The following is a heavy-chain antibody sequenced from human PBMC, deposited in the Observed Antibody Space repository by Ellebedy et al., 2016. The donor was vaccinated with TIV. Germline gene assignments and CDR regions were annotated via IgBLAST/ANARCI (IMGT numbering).Heavy chain of an antibody. V-gene: IGHV3-33*08. CDR2: IWYDGSNK. CDR3: ARDNFLEWSTLYYYYGMDV. Sequence: GESLKISCAASGFTFSSYGMHWVRQAPGKGLEWVAVIWYDGSNKYYADSVKGRFTISRDNSKNTLYLQMNSLRAEDTAVYYCARDNFLEWSTLYYYYGMDVWGQGTTVTVSS. CDR1: GFTFSSYG. J-gene: IGHJ6*02. D-gene: IGHD3-3*01.